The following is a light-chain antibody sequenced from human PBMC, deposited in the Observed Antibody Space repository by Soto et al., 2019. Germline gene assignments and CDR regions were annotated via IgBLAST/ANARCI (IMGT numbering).Light chain of an antibody. CDR3: MQALKTPRT. CDR1: QSLLHSNGNTF. CDR2: LGS. Sequence: EIVMTQSPLSLTVTPGEPASISCKSTQSLLHSNGNTFLDWYMQKPGQSPQLLIYLGSRRAPGAPDRVSGSGSGTDFTLRISTVEADDAGIYYCMQALKTPRTFGPGTKLEI. V-gene: IGKV2-28*01. J-gene: IGKJ1*01.